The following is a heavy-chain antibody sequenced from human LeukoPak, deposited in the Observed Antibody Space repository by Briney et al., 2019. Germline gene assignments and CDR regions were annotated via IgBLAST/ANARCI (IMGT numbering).Heavy chain of an antibody. V-gene: IGHV3-30*18. J-gene: IGHJ4*02. CDR2: VSSFGSNK. Sequence: GGSLRLSCAASGFALSNYGMHWVRQAPGKGLEWVSLVSSFGSNKYYADSVKGRFTISRDSSNNTLYLQMNSLRAEDTAVYYCAKDMGDISMISAEWGQGTLVTVSS. D-gene: IGHD3-16*01. CDR1: GFALSNYG. CDR3: AKDMGDISMISAE.